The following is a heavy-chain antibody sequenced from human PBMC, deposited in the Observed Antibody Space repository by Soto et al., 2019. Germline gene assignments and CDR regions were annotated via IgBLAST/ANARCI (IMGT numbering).Heavy chain of an antibody. Sequence: EVQVLESGGGLVQPGGSLRLCCAASGFTFSSYAMSWVRQAPGKGLDWVSSISGSGDRTFYADSVKGRFTISRDNSRNTLYLQMNSLRAEDTAIYYCAKNGDDSRPPDSSASRGQGTLVIVSS. V-gene: IGHV3-23*01. CDR1: GFTFSSYA. D-gene: IGHD3-22*01. J-gene: IGHJ4*02. CDR3: AKNGDDSRPPDSSAS. CDR2: ISGSGDRT.